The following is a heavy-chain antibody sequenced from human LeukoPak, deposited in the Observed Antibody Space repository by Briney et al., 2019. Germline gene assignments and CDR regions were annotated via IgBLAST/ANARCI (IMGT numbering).Heavy chain of an antibody. J-gene: IGHJ3*02. CDR2: IYNGGST. Sequence: GGSLRLSCAASGFTVSSNYMSWVRQAPGKGLEWVSVIYNGGSTYYADSVKGRFTISRDNSKNTLYLQMNSLRAEDTAVYYCARDLCSGGSCYRLDAFDIWGQGTMVTVSS. D-gene: IGHD2-15*01. CDR3: ARDLCSGGSCYRLDAFDI. V-gene: IGHV3-66*01. CDR1: GFTVSSNY.